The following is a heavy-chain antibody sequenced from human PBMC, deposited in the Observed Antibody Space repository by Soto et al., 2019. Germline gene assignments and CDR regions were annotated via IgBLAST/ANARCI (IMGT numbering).Heavy chain of an antibody. CDR3: MRGNTGYGNFDY. V-gene: IGHV3-74*01. J-gene: IGHJ4*02. CDR2: IYRDGTT. CDR1: GFSLNNYW. D-gene: IGHD5-12*01. Sequence: GGSLRLSCAVSGFSLNNYWMHWVRRRPGKGLVWVARIYRDGTTSYADSVKGRFTISRDNAKNTVSLQMNSLKDEDTAVYYCMRGNTGYGNFDYWGQGTLVTVSS.